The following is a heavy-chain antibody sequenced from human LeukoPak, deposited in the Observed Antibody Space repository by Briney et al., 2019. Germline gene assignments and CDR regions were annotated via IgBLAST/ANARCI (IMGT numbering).Heavy chain of an antibody. V-gene: IGHV1-69*01. J-gene: IGHJ5*02. CDR1: GGTFSSYA. CDR3: AVAWRLGEFWFDP. CDR2: IIPIFGTA. D-gene: IGHD3-16*01. Sequence: ASVKVSWKASGGTFSSYAISWVRQAPGQGLEWMGGIIPIFGTANYAQKFQGRVTITADESTSTAYMELSSLRSEDTAVYYCAVAWRLGEFWFDPWGQGTLVTVSS.